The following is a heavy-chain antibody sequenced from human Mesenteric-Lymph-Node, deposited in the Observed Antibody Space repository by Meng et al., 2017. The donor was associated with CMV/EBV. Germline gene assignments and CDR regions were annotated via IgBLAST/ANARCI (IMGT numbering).Heavy chain of an antibody. V-gene: IGHV4-34*01. CDR1: GGSFSGYY. CDR2: INHSGST. Sequence: QVQLHQWGAGLLKPSETLSVPCAVDGGSFSGYYWKWIRQSPEKGLEWIGEINHSGSTTYNPSFTSRIIISVDTSTNQISLNMSSVTAADTAVYYCARGSSYDILTGYFDYWGQGALVTVSS. D-gene: IGHD3-9*01. CDR3: ARGSSYDILTGYFDY. J-gene: IGHJ4*02.